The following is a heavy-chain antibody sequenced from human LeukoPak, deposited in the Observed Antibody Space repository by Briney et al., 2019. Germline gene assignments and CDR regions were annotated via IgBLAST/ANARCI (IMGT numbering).Heavy chain of an antibody. J-gene: IGHJ6*03. V-gene: IGHV3-30-3*01. CDR1: GFTFSSYA. CDR3: ARGGSGSYYYYYYYMDV. CDR2: TSYDGSKK. Sequence: GGSLRLSCAASGFTFSSYAMCWVRQAPGKGLEWVAITSYDGSKKYYADSVEGRFTISRDSSKNTLYLQMNSLRVEDTAVYYCARGGSGSYYYYYYYMDVWGKGTTVTVSS. D-gene: IGHD5-12*01.